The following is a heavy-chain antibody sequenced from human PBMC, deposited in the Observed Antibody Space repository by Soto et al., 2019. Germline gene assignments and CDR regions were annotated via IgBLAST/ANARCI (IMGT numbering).Heavy chain of an antibody. D-gene: IGHD2-8*01. CDR3: ARGGGLVLGRDTVYYYYYGMDV. V-gene: IGHV1-8*01. Sequence: ASVKVSCKXSGYTFTSYDINWVRQATGQGLEWMGWMNPNSGNTGYAQKFQGRVTMTRNTSISTAYMELSSLRSEDTAVYYCARGGGLVLGRDTVYYYYYGMDVWGQGTTVTVSS. CDR1: GYTFTSYD. J-gene: IGHJ6*02. CDR2: MNPNSGNT.